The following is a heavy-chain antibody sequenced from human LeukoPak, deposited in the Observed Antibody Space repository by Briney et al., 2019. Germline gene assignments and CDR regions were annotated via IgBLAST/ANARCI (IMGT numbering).Heavy chain of an antibody. V-gene: IGHV3-30*03. J-gene: IGHJ3*02. Sequence: GRSLRLSCAASGFTFSSYGMHWVRQAPGKGLEWVAVISYDGSNKYYADSVKGRFTISRDNSKNTLYLQMNSLRAEDTAVYYCATLLGYSYGDAFDIWGQGTMVTVSS. CDR2: ISYDGSNK. CDR1: GFTFSSYG. D-gene: IGHD5-18*01. CDR3: ATLLGYSYGDAFDI.